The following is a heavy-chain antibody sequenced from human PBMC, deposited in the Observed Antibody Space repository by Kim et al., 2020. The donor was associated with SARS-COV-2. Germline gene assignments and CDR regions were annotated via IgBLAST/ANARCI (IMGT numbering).Heavy chain of an antibody. J-gene: IGHJ4*02. D-gene: IGHD6-13*01. CDR2: GST. CDR3: ARGSSWYDY. Sequence: GSTTCNPPLRSRFTLSVDTSKNQCSRRQSSVTAADTAVYYCARGSSWYDYWGQGTLVTVSS. V-gene: IGHV4-59*09.